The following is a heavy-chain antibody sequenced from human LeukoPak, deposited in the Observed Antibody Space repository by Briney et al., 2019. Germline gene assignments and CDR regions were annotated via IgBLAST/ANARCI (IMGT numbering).Heavy chain of an antibody. J-gene: IGHJ4*02. CDR3: AKDQIGWAPGYVSGPLDQ. D-gene: IGHD6-19*01. V-gene: IGHV3-11*06. CDR2: ISSSSSYT. Sequence: GGSLRLSCAASGFTFSDYYMSWIRQAPGKGLEWVSYISSSSSYTNYADSVKGRFTISRDNAKNSLYLQMTSLRTEDTAVYYCAKDQIGWAPGYVSGPLDQWGQGTLVTVSS. CDR1: GFTFSDYY.